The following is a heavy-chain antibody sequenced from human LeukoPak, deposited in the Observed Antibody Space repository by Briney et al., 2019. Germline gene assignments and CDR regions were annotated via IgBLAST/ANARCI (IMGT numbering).Heavy chain of an antibody. CDR2: IKEDGSEK. V-gene: IGHV3-7*02. Sequence: GGCPRLSCAASGFTFSNYGMSWVRQAPGKVLEWVANIKEDGSEKYYVDSVKGRFTISRDNAKNSLYLQMNSLRAEGTAVYYFARTIGDYWGQATLVTVS. J-gene: IGHJ4*02. D-gene: IGHD3-10*01. CDR3: ARTIGDY. CDR1: GFTFSNYG.